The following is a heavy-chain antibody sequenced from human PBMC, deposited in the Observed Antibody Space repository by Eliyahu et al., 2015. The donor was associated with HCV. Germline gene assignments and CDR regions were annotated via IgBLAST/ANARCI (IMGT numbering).Heavy chain of an antibody. Sequence: QVQLQESGPGLVTPSQTLSLTCTVSGGSXSSGGYYWSWXRRHPGKGLEWXGYIXYSGSSYYXPSLKSRVIISLDTSKNQFSLKLTSVTAADTAVYYCARGPSYAGQFDYWGQGTLVTVSS. J-gene: IGHJ4*02. CDR1: GGSXSSGGYY. CDR3: ARGPSYAGQFDY. D-gene: IGHD4-17*01. V-gene: IGHV4-31*03. CDR2: IXYSGSS.